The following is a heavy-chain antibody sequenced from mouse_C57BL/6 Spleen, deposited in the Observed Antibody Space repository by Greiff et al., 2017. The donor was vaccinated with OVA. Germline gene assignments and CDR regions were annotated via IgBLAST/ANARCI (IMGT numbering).Heavy chain of an antibody. D-gene: IGHD2-5*01. J-gene: IGHJ2*01. CDR2: IYPGDGDT. V-gene: IGHV1-82*01. Sequence: QVQLQQSGPELVKPGASVKISCKASGYAFSSSWMNWVKQRPGKGLEWIGRIYPGDGDTNYNGKFKGKATLTADKSSSTAYMQLSSLTSEDSAVYFCARSYYSNLMYYFDYWGQGTTLTVSS. CDR3: ARSYYSNLMYYFDY. CDR1: GYAFSSSW.